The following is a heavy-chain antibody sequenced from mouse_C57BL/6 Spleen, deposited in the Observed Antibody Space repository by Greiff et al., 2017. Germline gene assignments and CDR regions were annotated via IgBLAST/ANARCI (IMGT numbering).Heavy chain of an antibody. Sequence: QVQLQQSGAELVMPGASVKLSCKASGYTFTSYWMHWVKQRPGQGLEWIGEIDPSDSYTNYNQKFKGKSTLTVDKSSSTAYMQLSSLTSEDSAVYYCATLYSNYDPYYAMDYWGQGTSVTVSS. CDR1: GYTFTSYW. CDR3: ATLYSNYDPYYAMDY. J-gene: IGHJ4*01. CDR2: IDPSDSYT. V-gene: IGHV1-69*01. D-gene: IGHD2-5*01.